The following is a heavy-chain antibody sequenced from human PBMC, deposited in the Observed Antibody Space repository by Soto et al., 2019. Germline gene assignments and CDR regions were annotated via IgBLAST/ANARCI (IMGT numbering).Heavy chain of an antibody. CDR2: TSSSSNSI. D-gene: IGHD1-1*01. CDR3: ASTVECRTTICIR. V-gene: IGHV3-48*01. CDR1: GFTFSRYS. Sequence: EVHLVESGGGLVQPGVSLRLSCAASGFTFSRYSMNWVRQAPGKGLAWVSYTSSSSNSIYYADSVKGRFTISRDNATNSLHLQMNSLRAEDTAVYYCASTVECRTTICIRWGQGTLVTVSS. J-gene: IGHJ4*02.